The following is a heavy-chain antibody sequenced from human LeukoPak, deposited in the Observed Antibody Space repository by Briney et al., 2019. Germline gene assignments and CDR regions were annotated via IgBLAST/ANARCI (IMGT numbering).Heavy chain of an antibody. CDR2: INPSGGST. J-gene: IGHJ4*02. V-gene: IGHV1-46*01. CDR3: ASHSYGSLDY. Sequence: ASVKVSCTASGYTFTSYYMHWVRQAPGQGLEWMGIINPSGGSTSYAQKFQGRVTMTRDTSTSTAYMELSSLRSEDTAVYYCASHSYGSLDYWGQGTLVTVSS. CDR1: GYTFTSYY. D-gene: IGHD5-18*01.